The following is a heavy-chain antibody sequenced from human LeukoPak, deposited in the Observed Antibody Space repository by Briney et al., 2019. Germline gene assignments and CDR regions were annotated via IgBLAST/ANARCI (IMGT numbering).Heavy chain of an antibody. CDR2: IYSSGST. D-gene: IGHD2-2*01. Sequence: PGGSLRLSCAASGFTFSTHTMNWVRLAPGKGLEWIGYIYSSGSTNYNPSLKSRVTISVDTSKNQFSLNLSSVTAADTAVYYCARGGYCTGNSCYPDAFDLWGQGTMVTVSS. V-gene: IGHV4-59*11. J-gene: IGHJ3*01. CDR1: GFTFSTHT. CDR3: ARGGYCTGNSCYPDAFDL.